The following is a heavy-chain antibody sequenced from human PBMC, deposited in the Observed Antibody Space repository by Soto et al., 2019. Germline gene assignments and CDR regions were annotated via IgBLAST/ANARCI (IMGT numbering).Heavy chain of an antibody. Sequence: ASVKVSCKASGYTFTNNDVSWVRQATGQGLEWMGWVNPGSGDTGYAQKFQGRLTMTRDISIATAYMELNSLTSEDTAIYYYNSNSRDRGYFDFWGQGTLVTVSS. V-gene: IGHV1-8*01. CDR2: VNPGSGDT. D-gene: IGHD1-26*01. CDR3: NSNSRDRGYFDF. CDR1: GYTFTNND. J-gene: IGHJ4*02.